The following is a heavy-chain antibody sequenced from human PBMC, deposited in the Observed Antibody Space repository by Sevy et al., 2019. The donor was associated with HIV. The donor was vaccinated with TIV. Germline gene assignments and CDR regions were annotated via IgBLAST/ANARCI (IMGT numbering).Heavy chain of an antibody. CDR3: TRTLYCSGGSCYSPIDGFDY. CDR1: GFTFRRYA. Sequence: GGSLRLSCAASGFTFRRYAMHWVRQAPGQGLESVAVISYDGGKTYHADSVKGRFTISRDNSENTLYLQMNSLRAEDTAVYYCTRTLYCSGGSCYSPIDGFDYWGQGTLVTVSS. D-gene: IGHD2-15*01. CDR2: ISYDGGKT. V-gene: IGHV3-30*04. J-gene: IGHJ4*02.